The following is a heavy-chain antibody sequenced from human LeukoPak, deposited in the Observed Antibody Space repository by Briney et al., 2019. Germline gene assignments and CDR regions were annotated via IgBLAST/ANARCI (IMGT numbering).Heavy chain of an antibody. V-gene: IGHV3-48*01. J-gene: IGHJ4*02. Sequence: GGSLRLSCAASGFTFSSYRMNWVRQAPGKGLEWVSYISSSSSTIYYADSVKGRFTISRDNSKNTLYLQMNSLRAEDTAVYYCASRAIAVANARGQGTLVTVSS. D-gene: IGHD6-19*01. CDR1: GFTFSSYR. CDR2: ISSSSSTI. CDR3: ASRAIAVANA.